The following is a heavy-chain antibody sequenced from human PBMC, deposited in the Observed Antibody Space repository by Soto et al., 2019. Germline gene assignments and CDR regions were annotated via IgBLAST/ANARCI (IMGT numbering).Heavy chain of an antibody. CDR1: GFNFSSHA. D-gene: IGHD5-18*01. CDR2: VSGSGSSK. Sequence: EVQLLESGGGLVQPGGSLILSCAASGFNFSSHAMSWVRQAPGKGLEWLSAVSGSGSSKYYTDSVKGRFTISRDNSKNTLFLQMNSLRAVDTAVYYCAKGVDTANIFCYYAMDVWGQGTTVTVSS. CDR3: AKGVDTANIFCYYAMDV. J-gene: IGHJ6*02. V-gene: IGHV3-23*01.